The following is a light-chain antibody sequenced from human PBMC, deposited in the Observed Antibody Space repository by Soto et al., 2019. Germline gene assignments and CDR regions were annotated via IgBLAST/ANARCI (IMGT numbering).Light chain of an antibody. CDR3: QQYGSSPKT. Sequence: EIVLTQSPGTLSLSPGXRATLSCRASQSVSSSYLAWYQQKPGQAPRLLIYGASSRATGIPDRFSGSGSGTDFTLTVSRLEPEDFAVYYCQQYGSSPKTFGQGTRLEIK. J-gene: IGKJ5*01. V-gene: IGKV3-20*01. CDR2: GAS. CDR1: QSVSSSY.